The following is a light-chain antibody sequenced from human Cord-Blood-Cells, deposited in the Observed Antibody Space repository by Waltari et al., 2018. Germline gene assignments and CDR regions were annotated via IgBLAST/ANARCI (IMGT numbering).Light chain of an antibody. CDR1: QSVSSY. J-gene: IGKJ5*01. V-gene: IGKV3-11*01. Sequence: EIVLTQSPATLSLSPGERATLSRTASQSVSSYLAWYQQKPGQAPRLLIYDASNRATGIPARFSGSGSGTDFTLTISSLEPEDFAVYYCQQRSNWPITFGQGTRLEIK. CDR3: QQRSNWPIT. CDR2: DAS.